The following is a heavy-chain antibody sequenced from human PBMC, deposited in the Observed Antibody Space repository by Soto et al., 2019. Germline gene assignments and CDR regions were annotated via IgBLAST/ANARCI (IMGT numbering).Heavy chain of an antibody. D-gene: IGHD5-12*01. CDR2: IIPILGIA. Sequence: QVQLVQSGAEVKKPGSSVKVSCKASGGTFSSYTISWVRQAPGQGLEWMGRIIPILGIANYAQKFQGRVTITADKATSTAYMELSSLRSEDTAVSYCAGGRGYGYDDYWGQGTLVTVSS. V-gene: IGHV1-69*02. CDR3: AGGRGYGYDDY. J-gene: IGHJ4*02. CDR1: GGTFSSYT.